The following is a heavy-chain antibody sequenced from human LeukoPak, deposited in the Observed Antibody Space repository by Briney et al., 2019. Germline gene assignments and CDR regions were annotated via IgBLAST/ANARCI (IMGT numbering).Heavy chain of an antibody. Sequence: SETLSLTCTVSGGSISSYYWSWIRQPAGKGLEWIGRIYTSGSTNYNPSLKSRVTMSVDTSKNQFSLKLSSVTAADTAVYYYARALSMIVVVSDAFDIWGQGTMVTVSS. D-gene: IGHD3-22*01. CDR2: IYTSGST. CDR3: ARALSMIVVVSDAFDI. J-gene: IGHJ3*02. V-gene: IGHV4-4*07. CDR1: GGSISSYY.